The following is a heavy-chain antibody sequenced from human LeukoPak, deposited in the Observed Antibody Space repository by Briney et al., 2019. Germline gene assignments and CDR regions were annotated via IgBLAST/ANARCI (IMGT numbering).Heavy chain of an antibody. J-gene: IGHJ4*02. Sequence: GGSLRLSCAASGFTFSSYWMSWVRQAPGKGLEWVANIEQDGSETYYVDSVKGRFTISRDNAKNSLFLQMNSLRAEDTAVYYCARVGVRGGTDYWGQGTLVTVSS. D-gene: IGHD1-26*01. CDR2: IEQDGSET. CDR1: GFTFSSYW. CDR3: ARVGVRGGTDY. V-gene: IGHV3-7*05.